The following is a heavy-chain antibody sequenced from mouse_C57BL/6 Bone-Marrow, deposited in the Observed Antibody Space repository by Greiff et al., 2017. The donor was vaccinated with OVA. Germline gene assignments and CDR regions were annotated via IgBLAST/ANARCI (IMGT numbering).Heavy chain of an antibody. CDR1: GYTFTSYW. D-gene: IGHD1-1*01. Sequence: QVQLQQPGAELVKPGASMKLSCKASGYTFTSYWMQWVKQRPGQGLEWIGEIYPSGGCTNYNQKFKGKATLTADTSSSTAYMQLSRLTSEDSAVYECARTSNHGSSSNGDVLWGQGTTLTVSS. CDR2: IYPSGGCT. CDR3: ARTSNHGSSSNGDVL. V-gene: IGHV1-50*01. J-gene: IGHJ2*01.